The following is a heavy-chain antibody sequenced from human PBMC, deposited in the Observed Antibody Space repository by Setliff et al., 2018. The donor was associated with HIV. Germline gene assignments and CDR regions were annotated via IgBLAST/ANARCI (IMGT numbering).Heavy chain of an antibody. V-gene: IGHV4-39*07. CDR1: GGSISSSSYY. D-gene: IGHD3-10*01. J-gene: IGHJ4*02. CDR3: TNSGRKIYYNTATYYHFDY. CDR2: IYQSGST. Sequence: PSETLSLTCTVSGGSISSSSYYWGWIRQPPGKGLEWIGSIYQSGSTHYNPSLKSRVTISVDTSKNEFSLKLSSVTAADTAIYFCTNSGRKIYYNTATYYHFDYWGRGILVTVSS.